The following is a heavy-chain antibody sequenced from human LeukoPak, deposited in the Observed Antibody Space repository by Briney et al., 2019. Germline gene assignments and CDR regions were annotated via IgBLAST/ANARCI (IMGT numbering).Heavy chain of an antibody. CDR3: ARGFDCSSASCSRMDL. D-gene: IGHD2-2*01. CDR1: GFPFSDYY. CDR2: ISGASHI. J-gene: IGHJ6*02. V-gene: IGHV3-11*01. Sequence: PGGSLRLSCAASGFPFSDYYMSWIRQAPGKGLEWVSYISGASHIYYADSVKGRFTISRDNAKNSLFLQMTSLRAEDTAVYYCARGFDCSSASCSRMDLWGQGTTVTVSS.